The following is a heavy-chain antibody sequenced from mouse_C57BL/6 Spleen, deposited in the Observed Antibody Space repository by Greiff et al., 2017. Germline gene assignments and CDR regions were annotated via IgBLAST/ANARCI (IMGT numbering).Heavy chain of an antibody. V-gene: IGHV10-1*01. CDR3: GRQNYGSSPYAMDY. Sequence: GGGLVQPKGSLKLSCAASGFSFNTYAMNWVRQAPGKGLEWVARIRSKSNNYATYYAESVKDRFTISRDDSESMLYLQMNNLKTEDTAMYYCGRQNYGSSPYAMDYWGQGTSVTVSS. J-gene: IGHJ4*01. D-gene: IGHD1-1*01. CDR1: GFSFNTYA. CDR2: IRSKSNNYAT.